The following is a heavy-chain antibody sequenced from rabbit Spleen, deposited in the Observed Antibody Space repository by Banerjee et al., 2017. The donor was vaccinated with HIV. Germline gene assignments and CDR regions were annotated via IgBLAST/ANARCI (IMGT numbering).Heavy chain of an antibody. CDR1: GIDFSSYG. CDR3: ARSTSAAYDL. J-gene: IGHJ4*01. D-gene: IGHD6-1*01. V-gene: IGHV1S45*01. CDR2: IYTGSSGST. Sequence: QEQLVESGGGLVTLGGSLTLSCKVSGIDFSSYGISWVRQAPGKGLEWIACIYTGSSGSTAYASWAKGRFTISTASATTVTLQMTSLTAADTATYFCARSTSAAYDLWGPGTLVTVS.